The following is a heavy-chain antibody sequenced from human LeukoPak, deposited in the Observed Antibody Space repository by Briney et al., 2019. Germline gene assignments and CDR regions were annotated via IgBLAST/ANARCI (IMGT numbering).Heavy chain of an antibody. D-gene: IGHD5-24*01. Sequence: SETLSLTCTVSGGSISSSSYYWGWIRQPPGKGLEWIGSIYYSGSTYYNPSLKSRVTISVDTSKNQFSLKLSSVTAADTAVYYCARVPVATKYYFDYWGQGTLVTVSS. CDR2: IYYSGST. J-gene: IGHJ4*02. V-gene: IGHV4-39*07. CDR3: ARVPVATKYYFDY. CDR1: GGSISSSSYY.